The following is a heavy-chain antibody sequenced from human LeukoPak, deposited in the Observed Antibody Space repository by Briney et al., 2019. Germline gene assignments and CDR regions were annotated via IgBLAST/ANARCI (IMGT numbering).Heavy chain of an antibody. Sequence: SETLSLTCTVSGGSISSGDYYWSWIRQHPGKGLEWIGYIYYTGSTYYNPSLKSRVTISVDTSKNQFSLKLKSVTAADTAVYYCARAKPQASLYAYYFDYWDQGSLVTVSS. V-gene: IGHV4-31*03. CDR1: GGSISSGDYY. J-gene: IGHJ4*02. D-gene: IGHD3-16*01. CDR2: IYYTGST. CDR3: ARAKPQASLYAYYFDY.